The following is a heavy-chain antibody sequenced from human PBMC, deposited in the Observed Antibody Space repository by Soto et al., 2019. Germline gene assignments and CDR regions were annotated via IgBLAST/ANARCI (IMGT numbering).Heavy chain of an antibody. CDR1: RFTCRRYG. D-gene: IGHD2-2*01. J-gene: IGHJ4*02. CDR2: VGYDGNIK. CDR3: ASSNTKSHDVDN. V-gene: IGHV3-33*01. Sequence: PGWALRLSCAASRFTCRRYGMHWVLQAPGKGLEGVAVVGYDGNIKYYADTVKGRFTISRDNSKSTLYLQMDSRRVEDTAGYYGASSNTKSHDVDNWGQGYLVSAYS.